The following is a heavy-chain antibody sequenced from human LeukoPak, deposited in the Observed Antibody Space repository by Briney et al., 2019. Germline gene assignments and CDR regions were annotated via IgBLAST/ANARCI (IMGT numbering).Heavy chain of an antibody. J-gene: IGHJ4*02. CDR2: ISYDGNNK. Sequence: GGSLRLSCAASGFTFSSYAMHWVRQAPGKGLGWVAVISYDGNNKFYADSVKGRFTISSDNSKNTLSLEMTSLRPEDTALHYCARVLAAPGNCWGQGTLVTVSS. CDR1: GFTFSSYA. D-gene: IGHD6-13*01. V-gene: IGHV3-30*04. CDR3: ARVLAAPGNC.